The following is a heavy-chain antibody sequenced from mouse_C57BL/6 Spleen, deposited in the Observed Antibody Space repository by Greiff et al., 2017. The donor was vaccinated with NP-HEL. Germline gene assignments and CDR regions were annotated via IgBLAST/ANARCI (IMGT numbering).Heavy chain of an antibody. D-gene: IGHD2-4*01. CDR2: ISSGGDYI. Sequence: EVKLVESGEGLVKPGGSLKLSCAASGFTFSSYAMSWVRQTPEKRLEWVAYISSGGDYIYYADTVKGRFTISRDNARNTLYLQMSSLKSEDTAMYYCTRASPYDYDGYFDVWGTGTTVTVSS. J-gene: IGHJ1*03. CDR3: TRASPYDYDGYFDV. CDR1: GFTFSSYA. V-gene: IGHV5-9-1*02.